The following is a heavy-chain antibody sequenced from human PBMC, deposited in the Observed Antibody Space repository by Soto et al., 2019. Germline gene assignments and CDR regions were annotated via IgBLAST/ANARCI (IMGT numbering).Heavy chain of an antibody. D-gene: IGHD5-18*01. CDR2: ISWNSGSI. J-gene: IGHJ4*02. CDR1: GVTFGDYA. V-gene: IGHV3-9*01. CDR3: AKDMSGYSYGYTLFDY. Sequence: TGGSLRLSCAASGVTFGDYAMHWVRRAPGKGLEWVSGISWNSGSIGYADSVKGRFTISRDNAKNSLYLQMNSLRAEDTALYYCAKDMSGYSYGYTLFDYWGQGTLVTVSS.